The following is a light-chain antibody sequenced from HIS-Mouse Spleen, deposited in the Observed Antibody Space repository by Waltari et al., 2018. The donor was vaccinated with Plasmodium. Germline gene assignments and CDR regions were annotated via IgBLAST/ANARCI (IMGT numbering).Light chain of an antibody. J-gene: IGLJ3*02. Sequence: SYELTQPSSVSVSPGQTARITCSGDVLAKKYARWFQQKPGQAPALVIYKDSERPSGIPEGFSGSSSGTTVTLTISGAQVEDEADYYCYSAADNNRVFGGGTKLTVL. V-gene: IGLV3-27*01. CDR1: VLAKKY. CDR3: YSAADNNRV. CDR2: KDS.